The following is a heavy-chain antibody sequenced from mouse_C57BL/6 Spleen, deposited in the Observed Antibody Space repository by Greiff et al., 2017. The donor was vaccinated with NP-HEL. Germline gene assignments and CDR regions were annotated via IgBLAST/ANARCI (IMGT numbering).Heavy chain of an antibody. CDR1: GYSITSGYY. D-gene: IGHD4-1*01. CDR3: ARGDWDAYFDY. J-gene: IGHJ2*01. V-gene: IGHV3-6*01. CDR2: ISYDGSN. Sequence: VQLQQSGPGLVKPSQSLSLTCSVTGYSITSGYYWNWIRQFPGNKLEWMGYISYDGSNNYNPSLKNPISITRDTSNNQFFLKLNSVTTEDTATYYCARGDWDAYFDYWGQGTTLTVSS.